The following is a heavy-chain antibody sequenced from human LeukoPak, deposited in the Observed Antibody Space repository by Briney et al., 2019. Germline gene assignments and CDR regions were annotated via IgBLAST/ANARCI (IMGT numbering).Heavy chain of an antibody. V-gene: IGHV1-2*02. CDR2: INPNSGGT. J-gene: IGHJ4*02. D-gene: IGHD2-2*01. CDR1: GYTFTDYY. CDR3: ALHTSHFYLDY. Sequence: GASVKVSCKASGYTFTDYYLHCMRQAPGRGLEWMGWINPNSGGTNYAQMFQGRVTVTRDTSINTAYMELTRLTSDDTAVYYCALHTSHFYLDYWGQGTLVTVSS.